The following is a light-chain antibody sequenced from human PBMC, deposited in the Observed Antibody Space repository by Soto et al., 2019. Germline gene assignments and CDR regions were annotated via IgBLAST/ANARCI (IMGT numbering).Light chain of an antibody. CDR2: EVS. J-gene: IGLJ1*01. V-gene: IGLV2-14*01. Sequence: QSVLTQPASVSGSPGQSITISCSGTTSDIGAYNYVSWFQQHPGKAPKLIIYEVSSRPSGVSNRFSGSKSGNTASLTISGLQAEDEADYYCSSNTISSFRYVFGTGTKATVL. CDR1: TSDIGAYNY. CDR3: SSNTISSFRYV.